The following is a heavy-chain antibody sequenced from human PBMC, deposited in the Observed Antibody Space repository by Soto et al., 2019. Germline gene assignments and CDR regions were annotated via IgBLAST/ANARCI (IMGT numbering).Heavy chain of an antibody. J-gene: IGHJ4*02. Sequence: ASVKVSCKASGYTFTGYYMHWVRQAPGQGLEWMGWINPNSGGTNYAQKFQGRVTMTRDTSISTAYMELSRLRSDDTAVYYCARDRAGHGPFAYWGQGTLVTVSS. V-gene: IGHV1-2*02. CDR3: ARDRAGHGPFAY. CDR1: GYTFTGYY. CDR2: INPNSGGT. D-gene: IGHD6-13*01.